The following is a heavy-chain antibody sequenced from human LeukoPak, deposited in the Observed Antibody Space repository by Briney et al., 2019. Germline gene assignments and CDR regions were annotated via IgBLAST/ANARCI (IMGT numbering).Heavy chain of an antibody. CDR3: ARDLRVGPTVFDY. V-gene: IGHV1-2*02. J-gene: IGHJ4*02. Sequence: ASVKVSCKTSGYTFTGYYLHWVRQAPGQGPEWMGWINPNSGGTNYAHKFQGRVTMTRDTSISTAYMELSRLRSDDTAVYYCARDLRVGPTVFDYWGQGTLVTVSS. CDR2: INPNSGGT. CDR1: GYTFTGYY. D-gene: IGHD1-26*01.